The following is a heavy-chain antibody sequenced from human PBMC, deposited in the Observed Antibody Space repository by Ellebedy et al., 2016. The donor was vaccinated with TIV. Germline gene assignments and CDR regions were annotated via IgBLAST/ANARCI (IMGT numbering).Heavy chain of an antibody. CDR1: GFTFSSYG. CDR3: ARAEGGSGSYNYYYGMDV. V-gene: IGHV3-33*01. D-gene: IGHD3-10*01. Sequence: GESLKISCAASGFTFSSYGMHWVRQAPGKGLEWVAVIWYDGINKYYADSVKGRFTIARENSKNTLYLQMNSLRAEDTAVYYCARAEGGSGSYNYYYGMDVWGQGTTVTVSS. CDR2: IWYDGINK. J-gene: IGHJ6*02.